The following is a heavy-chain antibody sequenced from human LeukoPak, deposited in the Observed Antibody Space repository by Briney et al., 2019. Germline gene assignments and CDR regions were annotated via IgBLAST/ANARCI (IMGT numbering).Heavy chain of an antibody. CDR3: ASPAVAGTLDDY. D-gene: IGHD6-19*01. Sequence: PSETLSLTCTVSGGSISSSSYYWGWIRQPPGKGLEWIGSIYYSGSTYYNPSLKSRATISVATSKNQFSLKLSSVTAADTAVYYCASPAVAGTLDDYWGQGTLVTVSS. J-gene: IGHJ4*02. V-gene: IGHV4-39*01. CDR2: IYYSGST. CDR1: GGSISSSSYY.